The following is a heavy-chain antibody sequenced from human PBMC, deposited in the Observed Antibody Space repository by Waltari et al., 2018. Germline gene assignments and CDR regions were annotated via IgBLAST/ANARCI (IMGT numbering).Heavy chain of an antibody. CDR2: IWYDGSNK. Sequence: QVQLVESGGGVVQPGRSLRLSCAASGFTFSSYGMPWVRQAPGQGLEWVAVIWYDGSNKYYADSVKGRFTISRDNSKNTLYLQMNSLRAEDTAVYYCARGGVDDSSGYSSVYFDYWGQGTLVTVSS. D-gene: IGHD3-22*01. CDR1: GFTFSSYG. J-gene: IGHJ4*02. CDR3: ARGGVDDSSGYSSVYFDY. V-gene: IGHV3-33*01.